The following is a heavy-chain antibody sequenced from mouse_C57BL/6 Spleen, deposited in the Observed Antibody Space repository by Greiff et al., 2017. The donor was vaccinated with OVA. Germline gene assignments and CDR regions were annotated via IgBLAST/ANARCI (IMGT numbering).Heavy chain of an antibody. Sequence: EVKLMESGAELVKPGASVKLSCTASGFNIQDYYMHWVKQRTEQGLEWIGRIDPEDGETKYAPKFQGKATITADTSSNTAYLQLSSLTSEDTAVYYCARKGSGKHSYYAMDYWGQGTSVTVSS. J-gene: IGHJ4*01. CDR2: IDPEDGET. V-gene: IGHV14-2*01. CDR3: ARKGSGKHSYYAMDY. CDR1: GFNIQDYY. D-gene: IGHD3-2*02.